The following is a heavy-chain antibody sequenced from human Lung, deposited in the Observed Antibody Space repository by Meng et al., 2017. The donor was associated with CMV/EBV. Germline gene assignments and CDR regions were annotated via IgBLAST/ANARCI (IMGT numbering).Heavy chain of an antibody. Sequence: GESLKISCAASEFTLSNYAMSWVRQAPGRGLEWVSAITASGGSTYYTDSVKGRFTVSRDNSKNTLYLQMNNLRAEDTAVFYCAKAFSASWYREYYDYWGQGALVXVSS. V-gene: IGHV3-23*01. J-gene: IGHJ4*02. D-gene: IGHD6-13*01. CDR1: EFTLSNYA. CDR3: AKAFSASWYREYYDY. CDR2: ITASGGST.